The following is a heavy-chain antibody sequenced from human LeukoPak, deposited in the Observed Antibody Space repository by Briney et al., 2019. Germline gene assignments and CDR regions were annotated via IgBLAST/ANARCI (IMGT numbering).Heavy chain of an antibody. D-gene: IGHD2-15*01. J-gene: IGHJ5*02. CDR2: IYYSGST. V-gene: IGHV4-39*01. CDR3: ARGSGGGQNWFDP. Sequence: SETLSLTCTVSGGSLSSSSYYWGWVRQPPGTGLEWIGSIYYSGSTYYNPSLKSRVTISVDTSKNQFSLKLSSVTAADTAVYYCARGSGGGQNWFDPWGQGTLVTVSS. CDR1: GGSLSSSSYY.